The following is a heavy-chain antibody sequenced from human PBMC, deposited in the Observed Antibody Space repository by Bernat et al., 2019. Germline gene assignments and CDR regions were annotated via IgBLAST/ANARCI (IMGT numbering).Heavy chain of an antibody. CDR3: VRGSTSSSKDY. V-gene: IGHV3-7*04. CDR2: INEDGSEK. D-gene: IGHD2-2*01. CDR1: GFTFRSYW. J-gene: IGHJ4*02. Sequence: EVQLVESGGDLVQPGGSLRLSCVVSGFTFRSYWMTWVRHTPGKGLEWVANINEDGSEKYFVDSVKGRFTISRDNAKNSLFLQMNSLRAEDTALYYCVRGSTSSSKDYWGQGTLVTVSS.